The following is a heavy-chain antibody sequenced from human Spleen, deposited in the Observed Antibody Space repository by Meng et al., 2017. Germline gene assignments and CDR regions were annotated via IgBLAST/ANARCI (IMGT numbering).Heavy chain of an antibody. D-gene: IGHD6-13*01. V-gene: IGHV3-7*01. CDR1: GFTFSSYW. CDR2: IKQDGSEK. J-gene: IGHJ6*02. CDR3: ARDRAEQQLDTTYYYYYGMDV. Sequence: GGSLRLSCAASGFTFSSYWMSWVRQAPGKGLEWVANIKQDGSEKYYVDSVKGRFTISRDNAKNSLYLQMNSLRAEDTAVYYCARDRAEQQLDTTYYYYYGMDVWGQGTTVTVSS.